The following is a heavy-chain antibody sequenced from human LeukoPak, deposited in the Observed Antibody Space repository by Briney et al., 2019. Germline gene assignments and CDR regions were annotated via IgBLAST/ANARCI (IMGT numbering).Heavy chain of an antibody. V-gene: IGHV4-39*01. CDR2: IYHSGST. D-gene: IGHD2-2*01. Sequence: SETLSLTCTVSGGSISSSSYYWGWIRQTPGKGLEWIGSIYHSGSTYYNPSLKSRVTISVDTSKNQFSLKLSSVTAADTALYYCASERYCSSTSCYYAFDIWGQGTMVTVSS. CDR3: ASERYCSSTSCYYAFDI. J-gene: IGHJ3*02. CDR1: GGSISSSSYY.